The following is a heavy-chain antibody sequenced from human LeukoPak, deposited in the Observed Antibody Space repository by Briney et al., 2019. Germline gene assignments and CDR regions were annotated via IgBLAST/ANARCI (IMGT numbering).Heavy chain of an antibody. CDR3: ARDGSSSGWYDY. Sequence: SETLSLTCTVSGYSISSGYYWGWIRQPPGKGLEWIGSIYHSGSTYYNPSLKSRVTISVDTSKNQFSLKLSSVTAADTAVYYCARDGSSSGWYDYWGQGTLVTVSS. V-gene: IGHV4-38-2*02. J-gene: IGHJ4*02. CDR2: IYHSGST. CDR1: GYSISSGYY. D-gene: IGHD6-19*01.